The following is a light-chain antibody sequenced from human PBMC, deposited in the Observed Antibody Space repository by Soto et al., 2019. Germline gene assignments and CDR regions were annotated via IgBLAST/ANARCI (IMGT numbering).Light chain of an antibody. CDR3: QDRTNGNLFS. J-gene: IGKJ4*01. CDR2: DAF. CDR1: QDAHTS. V-gene: IGKV3D-11*01. Sequence: LFSHSPLARSLSQVETDTLSCRASQDAHTSLAWYRQKPGQAPRLLIYDAFKRAAGIPARFSGSGSGTDFTLTISSLEPEDSGIYYFQDRTNGNLFSLGRGTKVDIK.